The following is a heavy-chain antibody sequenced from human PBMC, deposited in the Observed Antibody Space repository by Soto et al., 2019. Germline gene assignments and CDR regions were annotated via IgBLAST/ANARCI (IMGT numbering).Heavy chain of an antibody. CDR3: ARAREGYRWFDC. D-gene: IGHD2-8*02. CDR1: GGSISSSNW. V-gene: IGHV4-4*02. CDR2: IYHSGST. J-gene: IGHJ4*02. Sequence: KPSETLSLTCAVSGGSISSSNWWSWVRQPPGKGLEWIGEIYHSGSTNYNPSLKSRVTISIDKSKNQFSLKLSSVTAADTAVYYCARAREGYRWFDCWGQGTLVTVSS.